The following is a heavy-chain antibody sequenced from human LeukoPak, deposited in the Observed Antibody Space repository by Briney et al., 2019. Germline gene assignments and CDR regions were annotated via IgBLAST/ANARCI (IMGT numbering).Heavy chain of an antibody. CDR2: IYTSGST. Sequence: SETLSLTCTVSGGSISSYYWSWIRQPAGKGLEWIGRIYTSGSTNYNPSLKSRVTMSVDTSKNQFSLKLSSATAADTAVYFCARGRVSSSTWYSTYYYYFYMDVWGKGTTVTVSS. V-gene: IGHV4-4*07. CDR3: ARGRVSSSTWYSTYYYYFYMDV. CDR1: GGSISSYY. J-gene: IGHJ6*03. D-gene: IGHD6-13*01.